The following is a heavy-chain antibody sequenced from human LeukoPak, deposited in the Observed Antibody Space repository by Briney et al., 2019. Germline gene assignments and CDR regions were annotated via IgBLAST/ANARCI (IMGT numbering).Heavy chain of an antibody. Sequence: GASVKVSCKASGYSFTNYGINWVRQAPGQGLEWMGWISAYNGNTNYAQKLQGRVTMTTDTSTSTAYMELRSLRSDDTAVYYCARGGNYDILTGYPALWYWGQGTLVTVSS. J-gene: IGHJ4*02. CDR1: GYSFTNYG. CDR2: ISAYNGNT. D-gene: IGHD3-9*01. CDR3: ARGGNYDILTGYPALWY. V-gene: IGHV1-18*01.